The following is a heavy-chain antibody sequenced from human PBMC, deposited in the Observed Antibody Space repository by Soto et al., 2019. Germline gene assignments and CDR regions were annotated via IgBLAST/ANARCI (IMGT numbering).Heavy chain of an antibody. V-gene: IGHV3-74*01. CDR1: GFTFSSYW. CDR3: ARVFHEVATMYGMDV. Sequence: XXLSCAASGFTFSSYWMHWVRQAPGKGLVWVSRINSDGSXTSYADSVKGRFTISRDNAKKPLYLQMNSLRAEDTAVYYCARVFHEVATMYGMDVWGQGTTVTVSS. CDR2: INSDGSXT. D-gene: IGHD5-12*01. J-gene: IGHJ6*02.